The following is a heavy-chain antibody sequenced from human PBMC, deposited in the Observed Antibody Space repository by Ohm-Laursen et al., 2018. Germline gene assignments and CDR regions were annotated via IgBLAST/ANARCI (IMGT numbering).Heavy chain of an antibody. J-gene: IGHJ3*02. CDR3: ARGSCTSSASAFDM. D-gene: IGHD2-2*01. CDR1: GFTSDDYA. V-gene: IGHV3-9*02. Sequence: SLRLSCTASGFTSDDYAMHWVRQAPGKGLEWVSGINWITGNIGYVDSVKGRFTISRDNAKKSFYLQMNSLRVEDTAVYYCARGSCTSSASAFDMWGQGTMVTVSS. CDR2: INWITGNI.